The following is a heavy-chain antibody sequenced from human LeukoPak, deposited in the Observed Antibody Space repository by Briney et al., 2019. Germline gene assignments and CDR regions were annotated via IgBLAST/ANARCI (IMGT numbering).Heavy chain of an antibody. D-gene: IGHD2-15*01. V-gene: IGHV1-2*04. J-gene: IGHJ6*04. CDR1: GYTFTGYY. CDR3: ARAVGYCSGGSCYYPYGMDV. CDR2: INPNSGGT. Sequence: ASVKVSCKASGYTFTGYYMHWARQAPGQGLEWMGWINPNSGGTNYAQKFQGWVTMTRDTSISTAYMELSRLRSDDTAVYYCARAVGYCSGGSCYYPYGMDVWGKGTTVTVSS.